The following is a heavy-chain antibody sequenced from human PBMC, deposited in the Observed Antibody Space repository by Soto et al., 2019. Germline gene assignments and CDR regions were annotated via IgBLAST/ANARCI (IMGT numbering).Heavy chain of an antibody. V-gene: IGHV6-1*01. Sequence: SQTLSLTCAISGDSVSSNSAAWNWIRQSPSRGLEWLGRTYYRSKWYNDYAVSVKSRITINPDTSKNQFSLQLNSVTPEDTAMYYCARLYGYYYSDSAYFDYWGQGTLVTVSS. D-gene: IGHD3-22*01. CDR1: GDSVSSNSAA. CDR3: ARLYGYYYSDSAYFDY. CDR2: TYYRSKWYN. J-gene: IGHJ4*02.